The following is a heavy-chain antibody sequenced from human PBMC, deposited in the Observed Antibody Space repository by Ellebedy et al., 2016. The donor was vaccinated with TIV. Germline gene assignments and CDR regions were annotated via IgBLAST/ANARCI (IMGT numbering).Heavy chain of an antibody. V-gene: IGHV6-1*01. Sequence: MPSETLSLTCAISGDSVSSNSGAWNWIRQSPSRGLEWLGRTYYRSKWYNDYAVSVQSRITINPDTSKNQFSLQLNSVTPEDTAVYYCARDPDSNWQFDSWGQGTQVTVSS. D-gene: IGHD6-13*01. CDR1: GDSVSSNSGA. CDR2: TYYRSKWYN. CDR3: ARDPDSNWQFDS. J-gene: IGHJ4*02.